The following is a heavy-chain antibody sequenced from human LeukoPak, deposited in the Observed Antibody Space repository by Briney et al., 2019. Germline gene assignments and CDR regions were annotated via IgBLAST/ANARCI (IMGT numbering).Heavy chain of an antibody. J-gene: IGHJ5*02. CDR3: ARSPYGDYSWLAWFDP. CDR1: GGSISSYY. D-gene: IGHD4-17*01. V-gene: IGHV4-59*01. CDR2: IYYSGST. Sequence: SETLSLTCTVSGGSISSYYWSWVRPPPGKGLEWFGYIYYSGSTNYNPSLKSRVTISVDTSKNQFSLKLSSVTAADTAVYYCARSPYGDYSWLAWFDPWGQGTLVTVSS.